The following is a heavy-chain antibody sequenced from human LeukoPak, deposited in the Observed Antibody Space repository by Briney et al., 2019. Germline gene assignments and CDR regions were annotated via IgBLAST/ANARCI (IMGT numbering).Heavy chain of an antibody. CDR2: IYYSGTT. D-gene: IGHD3-16*01. J-gene: IGHJ4*02. CDR3: ARVESMGDYFDS. Sequence: SETLSLTCTVSGGSISSDDYYWSWIRQPPGKGLEWIGYIYYSGTTYNNPSLKSRVTISVDTSKNQFSLKLGSVTAADTAVYYCARVESMGDYFDSWGQGTLVTVSS. CDR1: GGSISSDDYY. V-gene: IGHV4-30-4*01.